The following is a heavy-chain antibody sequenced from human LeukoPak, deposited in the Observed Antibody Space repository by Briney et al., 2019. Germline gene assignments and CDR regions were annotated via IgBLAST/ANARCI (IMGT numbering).Heavy chain of an antibody. J-gene: IGHJ4*02. CDR2: IYYSGTT. D-gene: IGHD1-26*01. V-gene: IGHV4-39*01. Sequence: SETLSLTCTVSGGSISSGSYYWAWIRQPPGKGLEWIVSIYYSGTTYYNPSLKSRVTISADTSKNQISPKLSSVTAADTAVYYCARRTPYSGSYIFDYWGQGTLVTVSS. CDR1: GGSISSGSYY. CDR3: ARRTPYSGSYIFDY.